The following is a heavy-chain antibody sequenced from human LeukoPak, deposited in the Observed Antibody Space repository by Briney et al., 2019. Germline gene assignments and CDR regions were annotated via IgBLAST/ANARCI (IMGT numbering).Heavy chain of an antibody. CDR1: GYSFTNYW. CDR3: ARHRTFIVGPTQTGYFDN. CDR2: IYPGDSDT. J-gene: IGHJ4*02. V-gene: IGHV5-51*01. Sequence: GESLKISCKGSGYSFTNYWIGWVRQMPGKGLEWMGFIYPGDSDTRYSPSFQGQVTISADKSISTAYLQWSRLKASDTAMYYCARHRTFIVGPTQTGYFDNWGQGTLVTVSS. D-gene: IGHD1-26*01.